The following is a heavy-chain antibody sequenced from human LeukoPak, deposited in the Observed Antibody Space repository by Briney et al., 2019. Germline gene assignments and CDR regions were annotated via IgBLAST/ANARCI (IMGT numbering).Heavy chain of an antibody. V-gene: IGHV5-51*01. CDR2: IYPGDSDT. J-gene: IGHJ3*02. CDR3: ASRYYYDSSGYYHGAFDI. Sequence: PGESLKISCKGSGYSFTSYWIGWVRQMPGKGLEWMGIIYPGDSDTRYSPSFQGQVTISADKSISTAYLQWSSLKASDTAMYYCASRYYYDSSGYYHGAFDIWGQGTMVTVSS. CDR1: GYSFTSYW. D-gene: IGHD3-22*01.